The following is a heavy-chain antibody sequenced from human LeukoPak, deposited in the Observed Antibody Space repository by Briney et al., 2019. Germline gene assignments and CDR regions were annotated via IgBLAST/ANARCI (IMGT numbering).Heavy chain of an antibody. J-gene: IGHJ4*02. Sequence: ASVKVSCKASGYTFTGYYMHWVRQAPGRGLEWMGWINPNSGGTNYAQKFQGRVTMTRDTSISTAYMELSRLRSDDTAVYYCARPYSGYDLYYFDYWGQGTLVTVSS. CDR2: INPNSGGT. V-gene: IGHV1-2*02. CDR1: GYTFTGYY. CDR3: ARPYSGYDLYYFDY. D-gene: IGHD5-12*01.